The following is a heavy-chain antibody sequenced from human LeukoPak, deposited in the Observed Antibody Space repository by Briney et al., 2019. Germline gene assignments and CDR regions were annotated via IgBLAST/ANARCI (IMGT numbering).Heavy chain of an antibody. V-gene: IGHV3-21*01. CDR2: ISSSSSYI. CDR1: GFTFSSYA. Sequence: GGSLRLSCAASGFTFSSYAMSWVRQAPGKGLEWVSSISSSSSYIYYADSAKGRFTISRDNAKNSLYLQMNSLRAEDTAVYYCARVPYYDFWSGYYSEEAFDYWGQGTLVTVSS. CDR3: ARVPYYDFWSGYYSEEAFDY. J-gene: IGHJ4*02. D-gene: IGHD3-3*01.